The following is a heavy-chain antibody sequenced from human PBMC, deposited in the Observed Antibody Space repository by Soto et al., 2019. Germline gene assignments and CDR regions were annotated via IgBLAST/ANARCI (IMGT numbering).Heavy chain of an antibody. CDR2: ISGSGGST. J-gene: IGHJ4*02. CDR1: GFTFSSYA. D-gene: IGHD6-13*01. Sequence: EVQLLESGGGLVQPGGSLRLSCAASGFTFSSYAMSWVRQAPGKGLEWVSAISGSGGSTYYADSVKGRFTISRDNSKNALYLQMNSLRAEDTDVYYCEKDRQQLFSAPGFDYWGQGTLVTVSS. CDR3: EKDRQQLFSAPGFDY. V-gene: IGHV3-23*01.